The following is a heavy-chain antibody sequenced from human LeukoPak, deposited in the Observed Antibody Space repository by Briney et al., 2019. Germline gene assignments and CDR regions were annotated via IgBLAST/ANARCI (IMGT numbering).Heavy chain of an antibody. CDR1: GFTFSSYA. CDR2: ISGSGGST. J-gene: IGHJ4*02. CDR3: AKAFSYYDILTGYSY. Sequence: GGSLRLSCAASGFTFSSYATSWVRQAPGKGLEWVSAISGSGGSTYYADSVKGRFTISRDNSKNTLYLQMNSLRAEDTAVYYCAKAFSYYDILTGYSYWGQGTLVTVSS. D-gene: IGHD3-9*01. V-gene: IGHV3-23*01.